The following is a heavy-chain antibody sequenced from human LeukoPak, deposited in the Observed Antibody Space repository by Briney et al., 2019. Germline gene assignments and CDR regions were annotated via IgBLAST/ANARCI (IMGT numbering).Heavy chain of an antibody. Sequence: GGSLRLSCAASGFTFSSYSMNWVRQAPGRGLEWVSSISSSSSYIYYADSVKGRFTISRDNAKNSLYLQMNSLRAEDTAVYYCARERWLQPFDYWGQGTLVTVSS. J-gene: IGHJ4*02. V-gene: IGHV3-21*01. CDR3: ARERWLQPFDY. CDR1: GFTFSSYS. CDR2: ISSSSSYI. D-gene: IGHD5-24*01.